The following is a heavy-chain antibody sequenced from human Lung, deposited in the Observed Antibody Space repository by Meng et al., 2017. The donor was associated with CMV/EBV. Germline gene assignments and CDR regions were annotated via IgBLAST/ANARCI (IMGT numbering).Heavy chain of an antibody. CDR1: GFTFSAFS. D-gene: IGHD3-3*01. CDR3: AGFGVTITNGLDV. CDR2: ISTTSTYI. V-gene: IGHV3-21*01. Sequence: GGSLRLSCTTSGFTFSAFSMNWVRQAPGKGLEWVSSISTTSTYIYYADSLKGRFTISRDNAENSLYLHMNSLRVEDTAVYYCAGFGVTITNGLDVWGQGTTVXVSS. J-gene: IGHJ6*02.